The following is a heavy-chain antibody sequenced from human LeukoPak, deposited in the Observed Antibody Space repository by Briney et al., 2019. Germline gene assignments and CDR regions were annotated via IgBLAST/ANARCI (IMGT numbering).Heavy chain of an antibody. J-gene: IGHJ3*02. CDR1: GFTFSSYA. CDR2: ISGSGGST. Sequence: GGSLRLSCAASGFTFSSYAMSWVRQAPWKRLEWVSAISGSGGSTYYADSVKGRFTISRDNSKNTLYLQMNSLRAEDTAVYYCAKGRPHRGWASSWAHRKTGAFDIWGQGTMVTVSS. V-gene: IGHV3-23*01. D-gene: IGHD6-13*01. CDR3: AKGRPHRGWASSWAHRKTGAFDI.